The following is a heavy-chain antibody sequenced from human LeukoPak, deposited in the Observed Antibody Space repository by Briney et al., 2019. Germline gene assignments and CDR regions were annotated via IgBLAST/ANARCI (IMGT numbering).Heavy chain of an antibody. CDR2: IYSGGST. J-gene: IGHJ4*02. CDR3: ARLYGSGSYSDY. V-gene: IGHV3-53*01. D-gene: IGHD3-10*01. CDR1: EFTVSSHY. Sequence: PGGSLGLSCAASEFTVSSHYMSWVRQAPGKGLEWVSVIYSGGSTYYADSVKGRFTISRDNSKNTLYLQMNSLRAEDTAVYYCARLYGSGSYSDYWGQGTLVTVSS.